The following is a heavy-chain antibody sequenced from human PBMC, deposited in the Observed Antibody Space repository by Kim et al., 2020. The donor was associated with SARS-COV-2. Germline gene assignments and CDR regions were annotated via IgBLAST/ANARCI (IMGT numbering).Heavy chain of an antibody. D-gene: IGHD3-9*01. CDR1: GGSISSSSYY. Sequence: SETLSLTCTVSGGSISSSSYYWGWIRQPPGKGLEWIGSIYYSGSTYYNPSLKSRVTISVDTSKNQFSLKLSSVTAADTAVYYCARSSHYDILTGYYTSFDYWGQGTLVTVSS. J-gene: IGHJ4*02. V-gene: IGHV4-39*01. CDR2: IYYSGST. CDR3: ARSSHYDILTGYYTSFDY.